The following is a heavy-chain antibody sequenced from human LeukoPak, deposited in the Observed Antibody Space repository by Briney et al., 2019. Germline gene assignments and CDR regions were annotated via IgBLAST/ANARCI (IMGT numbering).Heavy chain of an antibody. D-gene: IGHD3-9*01. CDR3: ASEGGTIVWFDAFDI. Sequence: GGSLRLSCAASGFTFSIYWMSWVRQAPGKGREWVSNINQDGSEKYFVDSVKGRFTISRDNAKNSLYLQMNSLRAEDTAVYYCASEGGTIVWFDAFDIWGQGTMVTVSS. CDR2: INQDGSEK. CDR1: GFTFSIYW. J-gene: IGHJ3*02. V-gene: IGHV3-7*01.